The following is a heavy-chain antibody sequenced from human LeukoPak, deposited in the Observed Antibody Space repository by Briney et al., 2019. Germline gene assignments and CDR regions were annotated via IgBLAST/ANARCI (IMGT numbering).Heavy chain of an antibody. CDR3: ARVGHSSSWYPYYYMDV. CDR1: GYTFTSYY. CDR2: INPSGGST. V-gene: IGHV1-46*01. D-gene: IGHD6-13*01. Sequence: ASVKVSCKASGYTFTSYYMHWVRQAPGQGLEWMGIINPSGGSTSYAQKFQGRVTMTRNTSISTAYMELSSLRSEDTAVYYCARVGHSSSWYPYYYMDVWGKGTTVTISS. J-gene: IGHJ6*03.